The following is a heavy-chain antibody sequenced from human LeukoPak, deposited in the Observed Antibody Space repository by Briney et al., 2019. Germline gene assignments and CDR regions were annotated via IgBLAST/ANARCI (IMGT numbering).Heavy chain of an antibody. CDR2: ISSSASAI. Sequence: HTGGSLRLSCAGSGYPFSSYEMNWVRQAPGKGLEWVSYISSSASAIYYADSVKGRFTISRDNAKNSLYLQMNSLRAEDTAVYYCARARVWSNYLDYWGQGTLVAVSS. J-gene: IGHJ4*02. CDR1: GYPFSSYE. D-gene: IGHD3-3*01. V-gene: IGHV3-48*03. CDR3: ARARVWSNYLDY.